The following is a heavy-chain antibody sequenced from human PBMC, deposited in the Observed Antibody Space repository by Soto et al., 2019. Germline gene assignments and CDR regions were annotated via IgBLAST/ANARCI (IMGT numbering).Heavy chain of an antibody. J-gene: IGHJ2*01. CDR1: GASFSDSY. D-gene: IGHD1-1*01. CDR3: AREVPSRYFDL. V-gene: IGHV4-34*01. Sequence: QVRLQQWGAGLLKPSETLSLTCAVYGASFSDSYWNWLRQPPGKGLEWIGEINHSGSTIYNTSLESRVTLALDTSRKQFTLKMRSATAADTAVYYCAREVPSRYFDLWGRGTPVTVSS. CDR2: INHSGST.